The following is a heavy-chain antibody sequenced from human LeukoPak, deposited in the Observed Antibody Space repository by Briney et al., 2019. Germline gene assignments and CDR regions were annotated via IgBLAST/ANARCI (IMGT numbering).Heavy chain of an antibody. CDR2: INHSGST. CDR1: GGSFSGYY. V-gene: IGHV4-34*01. Sequence: SETLSLTCAVYGGSFSGYYWSWIRQPPGKGLEWIGEINHSGSTYYNPSLKSRVTISLDTSKNQFSLKLSSVTAADTAMYYCARLIQYYDILTSYYFTWGQGTLVTVSS. CDR3: ARLIQYYDILTSYYFT. D-gene: IGHD3-9*01. J-gene: IGHJ4*02.